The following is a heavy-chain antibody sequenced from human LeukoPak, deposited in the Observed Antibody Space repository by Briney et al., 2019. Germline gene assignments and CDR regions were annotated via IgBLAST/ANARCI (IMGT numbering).Heavy chain of an antibody. D-gene: IGHD3-10*01. CDR2: INHIGST. J-gene: IGHJ4*02. CDR3: ARGLWMVPFDY. CDR1: GGSFIGYY. V-gene: IGHV4-34*01. Sequence: SETLSLTCAVYGGSFIGYYWSWIRQPPGKGLEWIGEINHIGSTNYNPCLHSRVTISVDTSKNQFSLKLSSVTAADTAVYYCARGLWMVPFDYWGQGTLVTVYS.